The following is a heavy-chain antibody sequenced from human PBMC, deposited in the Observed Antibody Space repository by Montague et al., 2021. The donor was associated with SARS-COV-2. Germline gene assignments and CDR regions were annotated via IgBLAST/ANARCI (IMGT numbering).Heavy chain of an antibody. CDR1: GGSFSDYY. J-gene: IGHJ4*02. V-gene: IGHV4-34*01. Sequence: SETLSLTCAVYGGSFSDYYWTWIRQPPGKGLEWIGEINHSGSTNYNPSLKSRVTISVDKSKNQFSLKLSSVTAADTAVYFCARGRIAARRHDFDYWGQGTPVTVSS. CDR2: INHSGST. CDR3: ARGRIAARRHDFDY. D-gene: IGHD6-6*01.